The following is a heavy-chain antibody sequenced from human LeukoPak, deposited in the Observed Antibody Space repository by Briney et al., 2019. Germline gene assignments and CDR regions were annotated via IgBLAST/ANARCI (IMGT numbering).Heavy chain of an antibody. CDR2: INHSGST. D-gene: IGHD6-19*01. J-gene: IGHJ4*02. CDR3: ASYSSGWYEDFDY. Sequence: PSETLSLTCAVYGGSFSGYYWSWIRQPPGKGLEWIGEINHSGSTNYNPSLKSRVTISVDTSKNQFSLKLSSVTAADTAVYYCASYSSGWYEDFDYWGQGTLVTVSS. V-gene: IGHV4-34*01. CDR1: GGSFSGYY.